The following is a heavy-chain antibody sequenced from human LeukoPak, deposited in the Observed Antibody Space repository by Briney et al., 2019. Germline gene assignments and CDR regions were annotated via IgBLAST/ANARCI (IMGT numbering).Heavy chain of an antibody. J-gene: IGHJ4*02. CDR2: IWYDGSNK. Sequence: GRSLRLSCAASGFTFSSYGMHWVRQAPGKGLEWVAVIWYDGSNKYYADSVKGRFTISRDNSKNTLYLQMNSLRAEDTAVYYCARDPGFLDYYDSSGYYPLGFDYSGQGTLVTVSS. CDR1: GFTFSSYG. D-gene: IGHD3-22*01. V-gene: IGHV3-33*01. CDR3: ARDPGFLDYYDSSGYYPLGFDY.